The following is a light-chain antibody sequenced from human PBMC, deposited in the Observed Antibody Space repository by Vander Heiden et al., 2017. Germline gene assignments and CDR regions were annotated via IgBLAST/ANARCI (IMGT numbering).Light chain of an antibody. CDR2: AAD. V-gene: IGKV1-39*01. Sequence: DIQLTQSPSSLSASVGDRVTITCRPSQSISTYLSWYQQKPGKAPKLLIYAADNLESGVPSRFSGSYSETDFTLTISDLQPEDFATYYCVQTFTVWTFGPGTRVEVK. CDR1: QSISTY. J-gene: IGKJ1*01. CDR3: VQTFTVWT.